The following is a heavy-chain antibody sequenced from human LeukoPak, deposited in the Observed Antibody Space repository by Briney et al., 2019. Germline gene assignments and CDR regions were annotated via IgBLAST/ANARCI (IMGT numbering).Heavy chain of an antibody. CDR2: FDPEDGET. CDR1: GYTLTELS. J-gene: IGHJ6*02. Sequence: ASVKVSCKVSGYTLTELSMHWVRQAPGKGLEWMGGFDPEDGETIYAQKFQGRVTMTEDTSIDPAYMELSSLRSEDTAVYYCATVFRPGATQTSYYYYYGMDVWGQGTTVTVSS. V-gene: IGHV1-24*01. CDR3: ATVFRPGATQTSYYYYYGMDV. D-gene: IGHD1-26*01.